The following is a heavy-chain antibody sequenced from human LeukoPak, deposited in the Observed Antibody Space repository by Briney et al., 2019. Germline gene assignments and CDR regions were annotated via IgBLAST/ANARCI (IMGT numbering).Heavy chain of an antibody. J-gene: IGHJ5*02. CDR2: IYHSGST. D-gene: IGHD3-22*01. CDR1: GGSISSGGYY. Sequence: SETLSLTCTVSGGSISSGGYYWSWIRQHPGKGLEWIGYIYHSGSTYYNPSLKSRVTISVDRSKNQFSLKLSSVTAADTAVYYCARLTYYYDSSGGPSGPLEGDYNWFDPWGQGTLVTVSS. CDR3: ARLTYYYDSSGGPSGPLEGDYNWFDP. V-gene: IGHV4-30-2*01.